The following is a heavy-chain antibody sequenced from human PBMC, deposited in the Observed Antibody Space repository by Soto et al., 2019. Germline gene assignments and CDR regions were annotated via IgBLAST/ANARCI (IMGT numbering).Heavy chain of an antibody. J-gene: IGHJ4*02. CDR3: ARLPNSQWLLDY. D-gene: IGHD6-19*01. Sequence: PGESLKISCKGSGYSFTSYWIGWVRQMPGKGLEWMGIIYPGDSDTKYSPSFEGQVTISADKSISTAYPQWSSLKASDTAMYYCARLPNSQWLLDYWGQGTLVTVSS. V-gene: IGHV5-51*01. CDR1: GYSFTSYW. CDR2: IYPGDSDT.